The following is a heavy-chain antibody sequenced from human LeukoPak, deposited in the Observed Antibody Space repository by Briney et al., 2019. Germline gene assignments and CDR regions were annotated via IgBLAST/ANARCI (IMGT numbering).Heavy chain of an antibody. V-gene: IGHV2-70*11. CDR2: IDWGDDK. D-gene: IGHD2-21*02. Sequence: SGPTLVNPTQTLTLTCTFSGFSLSTSGMCVSWIRQPPGKALEWLARIDWGDDKYYSTSLKTRLTISKDTSKNQVVLTMTNMDPVDTATYYCARIRTPYCGGDGPGFDIWGQGTMVTVSS. J-gene: IGHJ3*02. CDR1: GFSLSTSGMC. CDR3: ARIRTPYCGGDGPGFDI.